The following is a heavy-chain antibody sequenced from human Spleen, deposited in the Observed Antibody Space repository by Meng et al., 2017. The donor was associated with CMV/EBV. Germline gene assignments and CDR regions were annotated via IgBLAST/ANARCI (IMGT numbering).Heavy chain of an antibody. J-gene: IGHJ4*02. V-gene: IGHV4-39*07. Sequence: ESLKISCTVSGDSLSSTPYYWGWIRQPPGKGLEWIGSAYKSGSTYYNPSLKTRVTISLDTTNNQFSLNLSSVSAADTAFYYCARQTVVVVGANYHFDSWGQGTLVTVSS. CDR2: AYKSGST. D-gene: IGHD2-15*01. CDR3: ARQTVVVVGANYHFDS. CDR1: GDSLSSTPYY.